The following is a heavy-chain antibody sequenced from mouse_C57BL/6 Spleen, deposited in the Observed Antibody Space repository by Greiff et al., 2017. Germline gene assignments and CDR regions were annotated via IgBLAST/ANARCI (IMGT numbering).Heavy chain of an antibody. V-gene: IGHV1-4*01. CDR2: INPSSGYT. CDR3: ARQDYGSSAGFAY. CDR1: GYTFTSYT. J-gene: IGHJ3*01. D-gene: IGHD1-1*01. Sequence: VQLQESGAELARPGASVKMSCKASGYTFTSYTMHWVKQRPGQGLEWIGYINPSSGYTKYNQKFKDKATLTADKSSSTAYMQLSSLTSEDSAVYYCARQDYGSSAGFAYWGQGTLVTVSA.